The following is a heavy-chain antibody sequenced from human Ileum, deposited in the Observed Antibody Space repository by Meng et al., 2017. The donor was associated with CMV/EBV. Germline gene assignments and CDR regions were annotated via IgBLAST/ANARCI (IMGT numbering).Heavy chain of an antibody. J-gene: IGHJ4*02. CDR2: INHSGST. V-gene: IGHV4-34*01. CDR3: ARGNRGSPRSKPFDY. Sequence: VSGGSFSGYYWSWIRQPPGKGLEWIGEINHSGSTNYNPSLKSRVTISVDTSKNQFSLKLSSVTAADTAVYYCARGNRGSPRSKPFDYWGQGTLVTVSS. CDR1: GGSFSGYY. D-gene: IGHD1-26*01.